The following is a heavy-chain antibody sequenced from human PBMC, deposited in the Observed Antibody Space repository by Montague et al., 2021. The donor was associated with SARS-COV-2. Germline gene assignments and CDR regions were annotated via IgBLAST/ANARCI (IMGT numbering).Heavy chain of an antibody. CDR2: IKEDGSDK. J-gene: IGHJ5*02. CDR1: GFTFSSYW. D-gene: IGHD2-2*01. V-gene: IGHV3-7*01. Sequence: SLRLSCAASGFTFSSYWMTWVRQAPGKGLEWVAHIKEDGSDKYYVDPVKGRFTISRDNAKNSLYLQMNSLRAEDTAMYYCARLKYTTSGGNWLDPWGQGTLVTVSS. CDR3: ARLKYTTSGGNWLDP.